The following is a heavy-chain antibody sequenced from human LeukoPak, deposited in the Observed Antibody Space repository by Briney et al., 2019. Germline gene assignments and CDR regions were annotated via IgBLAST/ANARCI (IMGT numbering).Heavy chain of an antibody. CDR2: IIPILGIA. Sequence: ASVKVSCKASGGTFSSYAISWVRQAPGQGLEWMGRIIPILGIANYAQKFQGRVTITADKSTSTAYMELSSLRSEDTAVYYCARVGSYDILTGYPTAYYFDYWGQGTLVTVSS. CDR3: ARVGSYDILTGYPTAYYFDY. D-gene: IGHD3-9*01. J-gene: IGHJ4*02. V-gene: IGHV1-69*04. CDR1: GGTFSSYA.